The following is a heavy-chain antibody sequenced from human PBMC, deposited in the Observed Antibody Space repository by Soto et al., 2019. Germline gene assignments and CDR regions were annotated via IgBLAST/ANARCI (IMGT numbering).Heavy chain of an antibody. CDR2: VSGGGSNT. J-gene: IGHJ4*02. V-gene: IGHV3-23*01. Sequence: EVQLLESGGGLVQPGGSLRLSCAASGFTFSNYAMSWVRQAPGKGPEWGSAVSGGGSNTYFAESVRGRFTISRDNSENTLYLQLNRLRAEDTAVYYCARSGSDWFTFDYWGQGALLTVSS. CDR3: ARSGSDWFTFDY. CDR1: GFTFSNYA. D-gene: IGHD6-19*01.